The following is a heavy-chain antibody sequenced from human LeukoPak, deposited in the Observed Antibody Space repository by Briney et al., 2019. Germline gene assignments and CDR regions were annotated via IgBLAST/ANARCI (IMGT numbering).Heavy chain of an antibody. CDR2: IYYSGST. Sequence: PSETLSLTCTVSGGPISSSSYYWGWIRQPPGKGLEWIGSIYYSGSTNYNPPLKSRVIISEDTSKNQISLKLSSVTAADTAVYYCARGGRDIVVVVAARRWVEPWGQGTLVTVSS. D-gene: IGHD2-15*01. CDR1: GGPISSSSYY. J-gene: IGHJ5*02. V-gene: IGHV4-39*07. CDR3: ARGGRDIVVVVAARRWVEP.